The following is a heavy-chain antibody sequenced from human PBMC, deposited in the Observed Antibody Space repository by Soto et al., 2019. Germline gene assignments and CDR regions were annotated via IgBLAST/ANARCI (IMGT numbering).Heavy chain of an antibody. CDR2: IYHSGST. V-gene: IGHV4-30-2*01. CDR1: GGSISSGGYS. Sequence: PSETLSLTCAVSGGSISSGGYSWSWIRQPPGKGLEWIGYIYHSGSTYYNPSLKSRVTISVDRSKNQFSLKLSSVTAADTAVYYCARASLTIFGVDYFDDWGQGTLVTVSS. J-gene: IGHJ4*02. CDR3: ARASLTIFGVDYFDD. D-gene: IGHD3-3*01.